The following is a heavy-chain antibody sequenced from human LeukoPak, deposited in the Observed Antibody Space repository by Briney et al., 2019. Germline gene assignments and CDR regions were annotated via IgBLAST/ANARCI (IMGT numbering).Heavy chain of an antibody. D-gene: IGHD6-25*01. CDR1: EGTFSSYA. V-gene: IGHV1-69*04. CDR3: ARGSSEGIMDV. Sequence: ASVKVSCKASEGTFSSYAISWVRQAPGQGLEWMGRIIPILGIANYAQKFQGRVTITADKSTSTAYMELSSLRSEDTAVYYCARGSSEGIMDVWGQGTTVTVSS. J-gene: IGHJ6*02. CDR2: IIPILGIA.